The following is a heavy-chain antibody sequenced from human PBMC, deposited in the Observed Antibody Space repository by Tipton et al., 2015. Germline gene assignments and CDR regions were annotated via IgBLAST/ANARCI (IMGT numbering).Heavy chain of an antibody. CDR1: SDSISKYY. Sequence: TLSITCSVSSDSISKYYWSWIRQPPGKELEWIGYIQYSGSTNYNPSLKSRVTISVDTSKSQFFLKLSSVTAADTAVYYCARDLEHGMDVWGQGTTVTVSS. V-gene: IGHV4-59*01. CDR2: IQYSGST. J-gene: IGHJ6*02. CDR3: ARDLEHGMDV. D-gene: IGHD5-24*01.